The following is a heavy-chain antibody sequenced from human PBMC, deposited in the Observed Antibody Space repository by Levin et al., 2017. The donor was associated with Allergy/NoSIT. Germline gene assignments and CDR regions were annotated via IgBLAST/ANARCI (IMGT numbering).Heavy chain of an antibody. D-gene: IGHD4-17*01. CDR3: ARDLYGAQAY. Sequence: GGSLRLSCAASGFTVSTYDMSWVRPAPGKGLEWVSIIHTGTTTFYADSVKGRFTISRDNSKNTLFLHINNLKAEDTAVYYCARDLYGAQAYWGQGALVTVSS. J-gene: IGHJ4*02. CDR1: GFTVSTYD. V-gene: IGHV3-66*02. CDR2: IHTGTTT.